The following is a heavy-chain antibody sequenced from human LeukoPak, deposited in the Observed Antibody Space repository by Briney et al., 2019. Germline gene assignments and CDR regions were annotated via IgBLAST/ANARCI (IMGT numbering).Heavy chain of an antibody. J-gene: IGHJ4*02. CDR1: GYTFSSYA. D-gene: IGHD5-24*01. Sequence: GASVKVSCKTSGYTFSSYAISWVRQAPGQGLEWMGWISAYNGNTDYAQKLQGRVTMTTDTSTNTAYMELRSLRSDDTAVYYCARGGIVEMDAAYWGQGTLVTVSS. CDR2: ISAYNGNT. V-gene: IGHV1-18*01. CDR3: ARGGIVEMDAAY.